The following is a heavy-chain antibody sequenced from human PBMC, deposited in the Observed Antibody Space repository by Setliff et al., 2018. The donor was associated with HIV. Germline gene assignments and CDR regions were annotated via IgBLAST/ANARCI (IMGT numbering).Heavy chain of an antibody. Sequence: SETLSLTCAVYGGSFSTYYWSWVRQPPGKGLEWIGEINHSGGTEYNPSLQSRVTMSIDTSNNQFSLTLSSVTAADTAVYYCARGKDDHNFSPMSLRKTYYYYMDVWGKGTTVTVSS. CDR2: INHSGGT. D-gene: IGHD2-15*01. V-gene: IGHV4-34*01. CDR1: GGSFSTYY. J-gene: IGHJ6*03. CDR3: ARGKDDHNFSPMSLRKTYYYYMDV.